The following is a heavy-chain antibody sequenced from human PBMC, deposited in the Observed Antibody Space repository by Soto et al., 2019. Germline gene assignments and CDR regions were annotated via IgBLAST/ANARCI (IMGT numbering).Heavy chain of an antibody. CDR3: AKGGRLAGILGAFDI. CDR2: ISGGGGST. V-gene: IGHV3-23*01. CDR1: GFTFSSYA. J-gene: IGHJ3*02. D-gene: IGHD6-19*01. Sequence: GGSLRISCAASGFTFSSYAMGWVRQAPGKGLKRVTAISGGGGSTYYGESVKGRFTISRDNSKNTLYLQMNTLRAEDMAVYYCAKGGRLAGILGAFDIWSQWTMVTVSS.